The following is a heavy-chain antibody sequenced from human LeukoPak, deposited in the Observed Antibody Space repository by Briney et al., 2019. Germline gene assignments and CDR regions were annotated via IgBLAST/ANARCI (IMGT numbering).Heavy chain of an antibody. V-gene: IGHV1-69*04. J-gene: IGHJ4*02. Sequence: SVKVSCKASGGTFSSYAISWVRQAPGQGLEWMGRIIPILGIANYAQKFQGRVTITADKSTSTAYMELSSLRSEDTAVYYCARSAAYCGGDCYLFDYWGQGTLVTVSS. CDR3: ARSAAYCGGDCYLFDY. D-gene: IGHD2-21*01. CDR2: IIPILGIA. CDR1: GGTFSSYA.